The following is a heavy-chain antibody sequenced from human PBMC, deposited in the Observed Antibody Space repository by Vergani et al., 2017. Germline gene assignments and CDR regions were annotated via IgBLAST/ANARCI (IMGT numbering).Heavy chain of an antibody. V-gene: IGHV4-59*01. CDR2: IYYSGST. CDR1: GGSISSYY. D-gene: IGHD1-26*01. J-gene: IGHJ4*02. Sequence: QVQLQESGPGLVKPSETLSLTCTVSGGSISSYYWSWIRQPPGKGLEWIGYIYYSGSTNYNPSLKSRVTISVDTSKNQFSLKLSSVTAADTAVYYCARVRYSGNGLDYWGQGTLVTVSS. CDR3: ARVRYSGNGLDY.